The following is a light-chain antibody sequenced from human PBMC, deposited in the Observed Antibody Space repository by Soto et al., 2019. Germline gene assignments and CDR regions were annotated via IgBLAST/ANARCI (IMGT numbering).Light chain of an antibody. J-gene: IGKJ2*01. Sequence: DIQMTQSPSSLSASVGDRVTITCRTSQTINGYLNWYQQKPGKAPKLLIYTASTLQSGVPSRFSGSGSGTDFTLTISSLQPEDFATYYCQQNSNNPYTFGQGTKLEI. CDR1: QTINGY. V-gene: IGKV1-39*01. CDR2: TAS. CDR3: QQNSNNPYT.